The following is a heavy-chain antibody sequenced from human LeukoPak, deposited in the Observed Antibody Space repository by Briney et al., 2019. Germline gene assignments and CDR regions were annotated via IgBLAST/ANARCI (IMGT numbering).Heavy chain of an antibody. D-gene: IGHD4-23*01. CDR1: GGSFIGYH. J-gene: IGHJ4*02. Sequence: SETLSLTCAVYGGSFIGYHWNWIRQTPEKGLEWIGEINHRGHTNYNPSFESRVTISVDTSKNQFSLKLRSVTAADTAVYYCARDPTTVVPLPYYFDFWGPGTLVTVSS. CDR3: ARDPTTVVPLPYYFDF. CDR2: INHRGHT. V-gene: IGHV4-34*01.